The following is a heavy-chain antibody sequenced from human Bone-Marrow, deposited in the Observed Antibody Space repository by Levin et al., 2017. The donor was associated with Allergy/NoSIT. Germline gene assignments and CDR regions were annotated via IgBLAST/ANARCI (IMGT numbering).Heavy chain of an antibody. Sequence: SLKISCAASGFIFDDFAMHWVRQAPGKGLEWISGISWNSGRIDYADSVKGRFTISRDNAKNSLYLEMKSLRPEDTAFYYCAKDRGGAVSGAPSSFDPWGQGTLVTVSS. CDR1: GFIFDDFA. CDR2: ISWNSGRI. D-gene: IGHD6-19*01. CDR3: AKDRGGAVSGAPSSFDP. V-gene: IGHV3-9*01. J-gene: IGHJ5*02.